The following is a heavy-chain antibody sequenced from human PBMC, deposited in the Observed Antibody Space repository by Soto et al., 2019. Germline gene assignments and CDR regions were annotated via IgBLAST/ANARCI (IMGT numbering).Heavy chain of an antibody. J-gene: IGHJ5*02. CDR3: ARGKGEGWFDP. CDR2: ISSSSSYI. V-gene: IGHV3-21*01. Sequence: EVQLVESGGGLVKPGGSLRLSCAASGFTFSSYSMNWVRQAPGKGLEWVSSISSSSSYIYYADSVKGRFTIARDNAKNSLYLQMNSLRAEDTAVYYCARGKGEGWFDPWGQGTLVTVSS. CDR1: GFTFSSYS.